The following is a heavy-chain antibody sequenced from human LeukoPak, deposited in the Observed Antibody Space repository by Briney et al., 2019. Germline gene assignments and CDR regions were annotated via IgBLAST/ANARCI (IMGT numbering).Heavy chain of an antibody. CDR3: ARVVAAAGYTYDY. D-gene: IGHD6-13*01. V-gene: IGHV3-23*01. CDR1: GFTFSSYA. Sequence: GGSLRLSCAASGFTFSSYAMSWVRQAPGKGLEWVSAIRGSGGSTYYADSVKGRFTISRDNSKNTLYLQMNSLKTDDTAVYYCARVVAAAGYTYDYWGQGTLVTVSS. J-gene: IGHJ4*02. CDR2: IRGSGGST.